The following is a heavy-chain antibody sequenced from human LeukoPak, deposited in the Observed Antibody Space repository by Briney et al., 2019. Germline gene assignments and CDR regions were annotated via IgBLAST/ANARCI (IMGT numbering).Heavy chain of an antibody. J-gene: IGHJ6*02. CDR1: GYTFTSYG. D-gene: IGHD4-23*01. CDR2: MNPNSGNT. CDR3: ARADRYGGPTEGYYYGMDV. V-gene: IGHV1-8*02. Sequence: ASVKVSCKASGYTFTSYGISWVRQATGQGLEWMGWMNPNSGNTGYAQKFQGRVTMTRNTSISTAYMELSSLRSEDTAVYYCARADRYGGPTEGYYYGMDVWGQGTTVTVSS.